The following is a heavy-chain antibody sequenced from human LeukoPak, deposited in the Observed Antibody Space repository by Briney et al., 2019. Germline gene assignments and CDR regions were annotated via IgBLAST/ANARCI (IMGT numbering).Heavy chain of an antibody. D-gene: IGHD3-10*01. J-gene: IGHJ4*02. CDR3: ARGGRFGAGNDY. Sequence: PGGSLRLSCAASGFIFSSYAMHWVRQAPGKGLEYVSAISRHGSSTYYANSVKGRFTISRDNSKNTLYLQMGSLRTEDMAVYYCARGGRFGAGNDYWGQGTLVTVSS. CDR2: ISRHGSST. V-gene: IGHV3-64*01. CDR1: GFIFSSYA.